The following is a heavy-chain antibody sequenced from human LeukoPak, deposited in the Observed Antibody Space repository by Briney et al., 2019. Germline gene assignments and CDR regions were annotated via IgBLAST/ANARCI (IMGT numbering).Heavy chain of an antibody. D-gene: IGHD3-10*01. J-gene: IGHJ5*02. CDR3: AKDGPNSWFGEAT. CDR1: GFTFSSYG. Sequence: GRSMRLSCAASGFTFSSYGMHWVRQAPGKGLEWMALISYDGSIKYYADSVKGRFTISRDNSKNTLYLQMNSLRAEDTAVYYCAKDGPNSWFGEATWGQGTLVTVSS. V-gene: IGHV3-30*18. CDR2: ISYDGSIK.